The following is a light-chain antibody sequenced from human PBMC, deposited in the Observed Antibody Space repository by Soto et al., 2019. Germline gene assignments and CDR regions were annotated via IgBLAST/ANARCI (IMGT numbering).Light chain of an antibody. CDR2: DAS. CDR1: QSVRSS. CDR3: QQRSNWPPEVT. V-gene: IGKV3-11*01. Sequence: EIVLTQSPDTLSFSPGERATLSCRASQSVRSSLAWYQQKPGQAPRLLIYDASNRATGIPARFSGSGSGTDYTLTISSLEPDDFAVYYCQQRSNWPPEVTFGPGTKVDIK. J-gene: IGKJ3*01.